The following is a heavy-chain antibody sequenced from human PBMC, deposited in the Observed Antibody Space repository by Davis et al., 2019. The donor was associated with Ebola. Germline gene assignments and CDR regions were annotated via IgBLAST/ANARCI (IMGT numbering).Heavy chain of an antibody. CDR2: ISWNSGSI. D-gene: IGHD2-2*01. V-gene: IGHV3-9*01. Sequence: SLKISCAASGFTFDDYAMHWVRQAPGKGLEWVSGISWNSGSIGYADSVKGRFTISRDNSKNTLYLQMNSLRAEDTAVYYCARDKGIVVVPALDYWGQGTLVTVSS. CDR1: GFTFDDYA. J-gene: IGHJ4*02. CDR3: ARDKGIVVVPALDY.